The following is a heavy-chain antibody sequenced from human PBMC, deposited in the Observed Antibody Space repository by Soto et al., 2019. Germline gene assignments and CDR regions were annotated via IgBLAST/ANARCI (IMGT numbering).Heavy chain of an antibody. CDR2: IIPILGIA. J-gene: IGHJ4*02. V-gene: IGHV1-69*04. D-gene: IGHD5-18*01. CDR3: AREGAKRGYSYGYHFDY. CDR1: GGTFSSYT. Sequence: SVKVSCKASGGTFSSYTISWVRQAPGQGLEWMGRIIPILGIANYAQKFQGRVTITADKSTSTAYMELSSLRSEDTAVYYCAREGAKRGYSYGYHFDYWGQGTLVTVSS.